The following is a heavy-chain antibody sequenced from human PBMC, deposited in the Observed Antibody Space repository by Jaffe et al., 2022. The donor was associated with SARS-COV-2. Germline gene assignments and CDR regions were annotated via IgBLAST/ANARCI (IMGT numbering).Heavy chain of an antibody. V-gene: IGHV4-61*02. J-gene: IGHJ4*02. CDR1: GGSISSGSYY. D-gene: IGHD6-19*01. Sequence: QVQMQESGPGLVKPSQTLSLTCTVSGGSISSGSYYWSWIRQPAGKGLEWIGRISTSGSTNYNPSLKSRATVSVDTSKNQFSLKLSSVTAADTAVYYCARGNPYSSGWYFTQVQHHFDYWGQGTLVTVSS. CDR2: ISTSGST. CDR3: ARGNPYSSGWYFTQVQHHFDY.